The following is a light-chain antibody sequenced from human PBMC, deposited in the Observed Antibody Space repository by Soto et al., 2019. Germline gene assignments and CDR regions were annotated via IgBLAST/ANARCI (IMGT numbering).Light chain of an antibody. CDR2: DAS. CDR1: QSVRSY. J-gene: IGKJ4*01. Sequence: EIVLTQSPATLSLSPGERATLSCRASQSVRSYLAWYQRKPGQAPRLLIYDASNRATDIPARFSGSGSGTDFTLTISSLDPEDSAVYYCHQRSKWPLTFGGGTKVDIK. V-gene: IGKV3-11*01. CDR3: HQRSKWPLT.